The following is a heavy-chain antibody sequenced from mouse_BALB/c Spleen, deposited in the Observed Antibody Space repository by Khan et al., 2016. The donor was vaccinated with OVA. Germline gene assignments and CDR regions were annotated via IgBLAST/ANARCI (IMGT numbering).Heavy chain of an antibody. Sequence: EVELVESGGDLVKPGGSLKVSCAASGFRFSSYSMSWVRQSPDKRLEWVASISSDGDYTYYPDSVKGRFTISRDNAKNTLYLQMSSLKSEDTAIYYCASHLTGSFAYWGQGTLVPVSA. CDR2: ISSDGDYT. D-gene: IGHD4-1*01. V-gene: IGHV5-6*01. J-gene: IGHJ3*01. CDR1: GFRFSSYS. CDR3: ASHLTGSFAY.